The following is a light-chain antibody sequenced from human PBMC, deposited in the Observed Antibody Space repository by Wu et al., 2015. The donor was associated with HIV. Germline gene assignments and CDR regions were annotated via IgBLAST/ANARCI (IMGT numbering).Light chain of an antibody. CDR2: GVS. CDR1: QSVSSTY. V-gene: IGKV3-20*01. CDR3: QQYGRSPYT. Sequence: EIVLTQSPGTLSLSPGERTALSCRASQSVSSTYLAWYQQKPGQAPRLLIYGVSSRATGIPDRFSGSGSGTDFTLTISRLEPEDFAVYYCQQYGRSPYTFGQGTNRGDQT. J-gene: IGKJ2*01.